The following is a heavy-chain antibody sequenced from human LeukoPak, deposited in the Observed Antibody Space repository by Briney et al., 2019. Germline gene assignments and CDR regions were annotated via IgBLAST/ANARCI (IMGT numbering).Heavy chain of an antibody. CDR3: ASGIAAAGTNYFDY. CDR1: GFTFSSYA. D-gene: IGHD6-13*01. Sequence: GRSLRLSCAASGFTFSSYAMHWVRQAPGKGLEWVAVISYGGSNKYYADSVKGRFTISRDNSKNTLYLQMNSLRAEDTAVYYCASGIAAAGTNYFDYWGQGTLVTVSS. CDR2: ISYGGSNK. J-gene: IGHJ4*02. V-gene: IGHV3-30*04.